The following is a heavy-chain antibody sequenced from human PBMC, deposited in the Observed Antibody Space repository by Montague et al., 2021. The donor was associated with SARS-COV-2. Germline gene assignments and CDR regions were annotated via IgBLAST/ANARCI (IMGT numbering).Heavy chain of an antibody. CDR1: GGSISSSSYY. Sequence: SETLFLTCTVSGGSISSSSYYWGWIRQPPGKGLEWIGSIYYSGSTYYNPSLKSRVTISVDTSKNQFSLKLSSVTAADTAVYYCARQGVGDYDNYGVWGRVWELLPNWFDPWGQGTLVTVSS. D-gene: IGHD1-26*01. J-gene: IGHJ5*02. V-gene: IGHV4-39*01. CDR3: ARQGVGDYDNYGVWGRVWELLPNWFDP. CDR2: IYYSGST.